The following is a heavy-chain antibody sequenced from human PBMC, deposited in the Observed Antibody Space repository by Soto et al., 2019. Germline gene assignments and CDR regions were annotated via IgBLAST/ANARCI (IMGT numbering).Heavy chain of an antibody. CDR1: GGTFSSYA. CDR3: ASSYYDYVWGSYRHPPVFDY. J-gene: IGHJ4*02. Sequence: QVQLVQSGAEVKKPGSSVKVSCKASGGTFSSYAISWVRQAPGQGLEWMGGIIPIFGTANYAQKFQGRVTITPDESTSTAYMELSSLGSEDTAVYYCASSYYDYVWGSYRHPPVFDYWGQGTLVTVSS. D-gene: IGHD3-16*02. CDR2: IIPIFGTA. V-gene: IGHV1-69*05.